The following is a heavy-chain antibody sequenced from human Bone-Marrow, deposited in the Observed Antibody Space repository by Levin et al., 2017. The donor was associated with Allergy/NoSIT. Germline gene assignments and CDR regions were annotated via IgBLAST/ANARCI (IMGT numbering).Heavy chain of an antibody. CDR2: INPNSGGT. D-gene: IGHD2-2*01. Sequence: ASVKVSCKASGYTFTGYYMHWVRQAPGQGLEWMGRINPNSGGTNYAQKFQGRVTMTRDTSISTAYMELSRLRSDDTAVYYCARGGGIVVVPAASDAFDIWGQGTMVTVSS. V-gene: IGHV1-2*06. J-gene: IGHJ3*02. CDR1: GYTFTGYY. CDR3: ARGGGIVVVPAASDAFDI.